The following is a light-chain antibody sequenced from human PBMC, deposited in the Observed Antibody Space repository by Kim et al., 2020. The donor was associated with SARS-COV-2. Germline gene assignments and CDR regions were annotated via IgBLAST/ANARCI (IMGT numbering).Light chain of an antibody. V-gene: IGLV2-14*03. J-gene: IGLJ3*02. CDR1: NSDVGAYNY. CDR2: DVS. Sequence: GQSFTFSCTPTNSDVGAYNYVSWYQQPPGKAPKLIIYDVSSRPSGVSTRFSGSKSVNTASLTISGLQAEDEADYYCSSYTGISTWVFGGGTQLTVL. CDR3: SSYTGISTWV.